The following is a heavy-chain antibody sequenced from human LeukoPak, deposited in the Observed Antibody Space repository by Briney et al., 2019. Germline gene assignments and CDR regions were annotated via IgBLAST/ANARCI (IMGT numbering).Heavy chain of an antibody. CDR1: GYTFTGYY. CDR2: MNPNSGNT. D-gene: IGHD1-1*01. J-gene: IGHJ5*02. CDR3: ARAGSGTFDP. Sequence: ASVKVSCKASGYTFTGYYMHWVRQATGQGLEWMGWMNPNSGNTGYAQKFQGRVTITRNTSISTAYMELSSLRSEDTAVYYCARAGSGTFDPWGQGTLVTVSS. V-gene: IGHV1-8*03.